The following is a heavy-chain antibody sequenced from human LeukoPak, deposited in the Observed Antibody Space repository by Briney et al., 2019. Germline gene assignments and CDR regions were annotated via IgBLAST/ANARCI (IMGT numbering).Heavy chain of an antibody. V-gene: IGHV4-59*01. CDR1: GGSISSYY. CDR2: IYYSGST. J-gene: IGHJ6*02. CDR3: ARDAIGSGSYYNAGMDV. Sequence: SETLSLTCTVSGGSISSYYWSWIRQPPGKGLEWIWYIYYSGSTNYNPSLKSRVTISVVTSKNQFSLKLSSVTAADTAVYYCARDAIGSGSYYNAGMDVWGQGTTVTVSS. D-gene: IGHD3-10*01.